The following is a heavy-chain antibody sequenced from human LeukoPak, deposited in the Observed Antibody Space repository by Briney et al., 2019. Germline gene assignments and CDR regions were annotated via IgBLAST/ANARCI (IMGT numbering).Heavy chain of an antibody. Sequence: GASVKVSCKASGYTFTGYYMHWVRQAPGQGLEWMGWINPNSGGTNYAQKFQGRVTMTMDTSISTAYMQLSRLRSDDTAVYYCARVVQYYDFWSGYSSFDYWGQGTLVTVSS. V-gene: IGHV1-2*02. CDR3: ARVVQYYDFWSGYSSFDY. CDR2: INPNSGGT. J-gene: IGHJ4*02. CDR1: GYTFTGYY. D-gene: IGHD3-3*01.